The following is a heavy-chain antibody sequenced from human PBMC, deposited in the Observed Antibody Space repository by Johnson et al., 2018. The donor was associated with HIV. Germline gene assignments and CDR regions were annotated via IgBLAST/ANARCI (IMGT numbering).Heavy chain of an antibody. D-gene: IGHD1-1*01. CDR2: ITYAGSNK. V-gene: IGHV3-30-3*01. J-gene: IGHJ3*02. CDR1: GFTFSSYA. CDR3: ARGGVWNDFHAFDI. Sequence: QVQLVESGGGVVQPGRSLRLSCAASGFTFSSYAMHWVHQAPGKGLEWVAVITYAGSNKYYADSVKGPFTIPRDNAKNSLYLQMNSLRAGDTAVYYCARGGVWNDFHAFDIWGQGTMVTVSS.